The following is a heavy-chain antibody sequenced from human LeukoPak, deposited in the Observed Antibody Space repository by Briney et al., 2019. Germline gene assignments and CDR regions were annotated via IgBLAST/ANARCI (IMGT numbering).Heavy chain of an antibody. J-gene: IGHJ6*03. D-gene: IGHD5-18*01. CDR2: ISSSSSYI. CDR1: GFTFSSYS. V-gene: IGHV3-21*01. CDR3: ARDPAMVTIYYYYMDV. Sequence: GGSLRLSCAASGFTFSSYSMNWVRQAPGKGLEWVSSISSSSSYIYYADSVKGRFTISRDNAENSLYLQMNSLRAEDTAVYYCARDPAMVTIYYYYMDVWGKGTTVTVSS.